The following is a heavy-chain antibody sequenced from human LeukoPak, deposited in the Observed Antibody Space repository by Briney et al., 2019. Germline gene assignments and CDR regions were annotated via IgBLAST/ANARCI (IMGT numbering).Heavy chain of an antibody. V-gene: IGHV3-72*01. CDR1: GFTFSDHY. J-gene: IGHJ3*01. CDR2: TRDKANSYTT. CDR3: ARERWRSGSYHDAFDV. D-gene: IGHD1-26*01. Sequence: GGSLRLSCAASGFTFSDHYMQWVRRAPGKGLEWVGRTRDKANSYTTEYAASVKGRFTISRDDSKSSMYLQMNSLKTEDTAVYYCARERWRSGSYHDAFDVWGQGTMVTVSS.